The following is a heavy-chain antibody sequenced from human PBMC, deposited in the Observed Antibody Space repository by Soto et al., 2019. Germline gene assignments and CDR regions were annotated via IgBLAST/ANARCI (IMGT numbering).Heavy chain of an antibody. D-gene: IGHD5-12*01. CDR1: GGSISSYY. V-gene: IGHV4-59*01. Sequence: QVQLQESGPGLVKPSETLSLTCTVSGGSISSYYWSWIRQPPGKGLEWIGYIYYSGSTNYNPSLMSRVTISVDTSKNQSPLKLSSVTAADPAVYYCARAYGGYADYWGQGALVTVSS. J-gene: IGHJ4*02. CDR3: ARAYGGYADY. CDR2: IYYSGST.